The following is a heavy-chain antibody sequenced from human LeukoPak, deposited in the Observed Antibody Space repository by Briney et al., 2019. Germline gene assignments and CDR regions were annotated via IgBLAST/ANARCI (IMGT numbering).Heavy chain of an antibody. CDR2: ISSSSSYI. V-gene: IGHV3-21*01. J-gene: IGHJ3*02. Sequence: GGSLRLSCAASGFTFSSYSMNWVRQAPGKGLEWVSSISSSSSYIYYADSVKGRFTISRDNAKNSRYLQMNSLRAEDTAVYYCARGKAYSSDAFDIWGQGTMVTVSS. D-gene: IGHD6-13*01. CDR3: ARGKAYSSDAFDI. CDR1: GFTFSSYS.